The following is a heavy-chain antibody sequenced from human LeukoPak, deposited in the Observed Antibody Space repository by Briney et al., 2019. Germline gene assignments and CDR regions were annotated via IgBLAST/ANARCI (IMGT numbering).Heavy chain of an antibody. Sequence: PSETLSLTSTVSGGSISSYYWSWIRQPPGKGLEWIGYIYYSGSTNYNPSLKSRVTISVDTSKNQFSLKLSSVTAADTAVYYCARAETGEWLFQFDYWGQGTLVTVSS. J-gene: IGHJ4*02. V-gene: IGHV4-59*01. CDR1: GGSISSYY. CDR2: IYYSGST. CDR3: ARAETGEWLFQFDY. D-gene: IGHD3-3*01.